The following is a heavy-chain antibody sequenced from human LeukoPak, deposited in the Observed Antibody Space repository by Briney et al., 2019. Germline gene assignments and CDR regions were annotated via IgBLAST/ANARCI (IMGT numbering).Heavy chain of an antibody. D-gene: IGHD3-16*01. CDR2: IKKDGSEK. CDR1: GFRFSDYW. CDR3: TTEFGRPGY. V-gene: IGHV3-7*05. J-gene: IGHJ4*02. Sequence: PGGSLRHSCVASGFRFSDYWISWVRQAPGKGLEWVANIKKDGSEKNYVDSVKGRFTISRDNAKNSLYLQMNSLRVEDTAAYYCTTEFGRPGYWGQGTLVTVSS.